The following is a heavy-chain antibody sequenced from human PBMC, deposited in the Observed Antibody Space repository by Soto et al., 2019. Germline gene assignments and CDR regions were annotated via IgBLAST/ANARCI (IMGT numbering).Heavy chain of an antibody. Sequence: ASVKVSCKASGYTFTSYAMHWVRQAPGQRLEWMGWINAGNGNTKYSQKFQGRVTITRDTSASTAYMELSSLRSEDTAVYYCARFYGSGSYQYYYYYYGMDVWGPGTTVTVSS. J-gene: IGHJ6*02. CDR2: INAGNGNT. D-gene: IGHD3-10*01. CDR3: ARFYGSGSYQYYYYYYGMDV. V-gene: IGHV1-3*01. CDR1: GYTFTSYA.